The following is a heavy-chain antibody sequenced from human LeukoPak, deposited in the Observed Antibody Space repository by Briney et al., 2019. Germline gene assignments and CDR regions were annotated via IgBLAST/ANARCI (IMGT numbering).Heavy chain of an antibody. CDR2: ISGSGGST. CDR1: GFTFSSYA. CDR3: AKANYAHLYYFDY. J-gene: IGHJ4*02. Sequence: GGSLRLSCAASGFTFSSYAMSWVRQAPGKGLEWVSAISGSGGSTYYADSVKGRFTISRDNSKNTLYPQMNSLRAEDTAVYYCAKANYAHLYYFDYWGQGTLVTVSS. D-gene: IGHD2-2*01. V-gene: IGHV3-23*01.